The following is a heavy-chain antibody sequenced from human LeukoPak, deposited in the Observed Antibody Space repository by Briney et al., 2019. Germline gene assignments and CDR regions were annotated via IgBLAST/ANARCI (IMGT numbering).Heavy chain of an antibody. CDR3: AKEKYDYDRSGYYNAPFDN. CDR1: GGSISSYY. Sequence: SETLSLTCTASGGSISSYYWSWVQQPAGKGLEWVGCIYTSGSTNYNPSLKHGVTITANTSTNQLLLHLRYVTGADTAVYYCAKEKYDYDRSGYYNAPFDNRGEGALVTVSS. CDR2: IYTSGST. V-gene: IGHV4-4*07. D-gene: IGHD3-22*01. J-gene: IGHJ4*02.